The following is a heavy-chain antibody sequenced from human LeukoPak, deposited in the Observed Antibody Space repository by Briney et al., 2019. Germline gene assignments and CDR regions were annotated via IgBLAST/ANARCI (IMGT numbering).Heavy chain of an antibody. D-gene: IGHD4-17*01. CDR1: GFTVNSYY. J-gene: IGHJ2*01. CDR2: IFIGGST. V-gene: IGHV3-66*02. CDR3: ARVMTATTYWYFDL. Sequence: PGGSLRLSSAASGFTVNSYYMTWVRQAPGKGLEWVSVIFIGGSTYYADSVKGRFAISRDSSKNTVYLQMDSLRVEDTAVYYCARVMTATTYWYFDLWGRGSLVTVSS.